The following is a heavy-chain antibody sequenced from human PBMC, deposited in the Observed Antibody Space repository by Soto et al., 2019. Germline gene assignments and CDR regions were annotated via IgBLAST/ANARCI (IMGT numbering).Heavy chain of an antibody. CDR3: ARGYGGHIGWFDP. D-gene: IGHD2-21*01. J-gene: IGHJ5*02. CDR2: INAGNGNT. V-gene: IGHV1-3*01. CDR1: GYTFTSYA. Sequence: QVQLVQSGAEVKKPGASVKVSCKASGYTFTSYAMHWVRQAPGQRLEWMGWINAGNGNTKYSQKFQGRVTITSDTSASTAYMELSSLRSEDTAVYYCARGYGGHIGWFDPWGQGTLVTVSS.